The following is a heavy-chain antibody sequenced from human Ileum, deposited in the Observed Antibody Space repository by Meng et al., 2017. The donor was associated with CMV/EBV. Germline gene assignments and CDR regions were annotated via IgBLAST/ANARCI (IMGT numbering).Heavy chain of an antibody. D-gene: IGHD6-13*01. Sequence: GPGVGEPSQTLSLHCSTLGDSLSGNSVAWNWIRQCQSGGLEWLGRTYYRSRWYNDYAESVKSRITINPDTSTNQFSLDLSSVTPEDTAIYYCARGESSSLDYWGQGTLVTVSS. J-gene: IGHJ4*02. CDR2: TYYRSRWYN. V-gene: IGHV6-1*01. CDR1: GDSLSGNSVA. CDR3: ARGESSSLDY.